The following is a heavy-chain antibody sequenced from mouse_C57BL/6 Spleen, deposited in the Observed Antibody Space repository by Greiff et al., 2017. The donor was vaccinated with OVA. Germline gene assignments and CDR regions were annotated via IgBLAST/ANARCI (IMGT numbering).Heavy chain of an antibody. Sequence: DVHLVESGAELVRPGASVKLSCTASGFNIKDDYMHWVKQRPEQGLEWIGWIDPENGDTEYASKFQGKATITADTSSNTAYLQLSSLTSEDTAVYYCTTDSSGQFAYWGQGTLVTVSA. CDR3: TTDSSGQFAY. CDR2: IDPENGDT. D-gene: IGHD3-2*02. V-gene: IGHV14-4*01. CDR1: GFNIKDDY. J-gene: IGHJ3*01.